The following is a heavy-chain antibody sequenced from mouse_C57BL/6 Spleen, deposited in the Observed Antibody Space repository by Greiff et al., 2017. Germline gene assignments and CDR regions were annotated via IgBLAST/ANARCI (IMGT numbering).Heavy chain of an antibody. CDR1: GYTFTSYW. CDR3: ARMRRFAY. Sequence: QVQLQQPGAELVKPGASVKLSCKASGYTFTSYWMQWVKQRPGQGLEWIGEIDPSDSYTNYNQKFKGKATLTVDTSSSTASMQLSSLTSEDSAVYYCARMRRFAYWGQGTLVTVSA. CDR2: IDPSDSYT. V-gene: IGHV1-50*01. J-gene: IGHJ3*01.